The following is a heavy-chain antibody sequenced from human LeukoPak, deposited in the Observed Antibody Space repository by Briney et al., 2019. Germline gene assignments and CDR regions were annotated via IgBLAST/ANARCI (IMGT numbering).Heavy chain of an antibody. V-gene: IGHV3-21*01. CDR1: GFTFSSYS. CDR2: ISSSSSYI. D-gene: IGHD1-26*01. CDR3: ARDRSPVRVPTVFDY. Sequence: GGSLRLSCAASGFTFSSYSMNWVRQAPGKGLEWVSSISSSSSYIYYADSVKGRFTISRDNAKNSLYLQMSSLRAEDTAVYYCARDRSPVRVPTVFDYWGQGTLVTVSS. J-gene: IGHJ4*02.